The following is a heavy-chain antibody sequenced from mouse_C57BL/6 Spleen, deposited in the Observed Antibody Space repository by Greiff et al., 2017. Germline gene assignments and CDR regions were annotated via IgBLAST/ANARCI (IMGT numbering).Heavy chain of an antibody. Sequence: VQLQQSGPELVKPGASVKMSCKASGYTFTDYNMPWVKQSHGKSLEGIGVINPNNGGTNYNQKFKGKATLTVNKSSSTAYMELRRLTSEDSAVYYCARDPHYYGSSVDVWGTGTTVTVSS. CDR1: GYTFTDYN. CDR2: INPNNGGT. CDR3: ARDPHYYGSSVDV. V-gene: IGHV1-22*01. J-gene: IGHJ1*03. D-gene: IGHD1-1*01.